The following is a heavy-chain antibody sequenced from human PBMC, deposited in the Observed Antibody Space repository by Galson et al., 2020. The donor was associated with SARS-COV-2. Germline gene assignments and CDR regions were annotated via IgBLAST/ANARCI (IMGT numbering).Heavy chain of an antibody. CDR2: TYHSGST. V-gene: IGHV4-30-4*07. D-gene: IGHD2-15*01. Sequence: SETLSLTCTVSGGSISSGTYSWSWIRQPPGKGLEWIGYTYHSGSTYYNPSLKSRVTISVDTSKNQFSLKLRSVTAADTAVYYCARVVDIVNSDIWGQGILVAVST. CDR1: GGSISSGTYS. J-gene: IGHJ4*02. CDR3: ARVVDIVNSDI.